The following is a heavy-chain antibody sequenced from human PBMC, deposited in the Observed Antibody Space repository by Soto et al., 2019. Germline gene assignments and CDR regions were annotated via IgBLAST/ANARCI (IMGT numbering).Heavy chain of an antibody. J-gene: IGHJ4*02. CDR1: GFTISSHW. V-gene: IGHV3-15*01. CDR3: TTLSDGAVAGPTQPFDY. D-gene: IGHD6-19*01. Sequence: PGGSLRLSCAASGFTISSHWMHWVRQAPGKGLEWVGRIKSKTDGGTTDYAAPVKGRFTISRDDSKNTLYLQMNSLKTEDTAVYYCTTLSDGAVAGPTQPFDYWGQGTLVTVSS. CDR2: IKSKTDGGTT.